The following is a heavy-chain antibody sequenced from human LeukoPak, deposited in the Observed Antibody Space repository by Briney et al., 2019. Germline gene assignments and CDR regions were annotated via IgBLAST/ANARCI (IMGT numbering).Heavy chain of an antibody. J-gene: IGHJ5*02. Sequence: PGGSLRLSCAASGFAFSSFGMHWVRQAPGKGLEWVAVIWCDGTNKYYADSVKGRFTISRDNSKNTLYLQMNSLRAEDTAVYYCARATVTRWFDPWGQGTLVTVSS. CDR1: GFAFSSFG. CDR3: ARATVTRWFDP. CDR2: IWCDGTNK. V-gene: IGHV3-33*01. D-gene: IGHD4-17*01.